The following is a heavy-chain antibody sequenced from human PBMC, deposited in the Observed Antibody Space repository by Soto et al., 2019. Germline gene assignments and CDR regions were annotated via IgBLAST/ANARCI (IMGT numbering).Heavy chain of an antibody. CDR3: ARESGGATATLDYYYFYMDV. V-gene: IGHV1-2*04. J-gene: IGHJ6*03. Sequence: QVQLVQSGAEVKEPGASVTVSCRASGDRFTDYYMHWVRQAPGQGLEWMGWINPNSGVTKYAQKFQGWVTMTRDTSIRTVYMQLSRLRFDDTAIYYCARESGGATATLDYYYFYMDVGGTGTTVTVSS. D-gene: IGHD5-12*01. CDR1: GDRFTDYY. CDR2: INPNSGVT.